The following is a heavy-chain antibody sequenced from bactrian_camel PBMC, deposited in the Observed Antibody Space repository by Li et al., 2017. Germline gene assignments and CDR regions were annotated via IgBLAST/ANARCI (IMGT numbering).Heavy chain of an antibody. CDR2: IDTGDGST. J-gene: IGHJ6*01. CDR1: GVEYMPSC. Sequence: HVQLVESGGGSVQAGGSLRLSCVVSGVEYMPSCMGWFRQSPGQESEGVAAIDTGDGSTYYLNSVEGRFTISHDNAKNTLYLQMNSLKPEDSAMYLCAILTYCHGGWNPDQDFGFRGQGTQVTVS. D-gene: IGHD5*01. CDR3: AILTYCHGGWNPDQDFGF. V-gene: IGHV3S1*01.